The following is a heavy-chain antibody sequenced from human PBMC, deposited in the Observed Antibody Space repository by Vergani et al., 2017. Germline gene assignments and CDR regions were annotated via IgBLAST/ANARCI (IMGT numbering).Heavy chain of an antibody. J-gene: IGHJ6*03. CDR2: IDPSDSYT. D-gene: IGHD1-26*01. CDR3: ARHEVGPTGRDYYYYYMDV. V-gene: IGHV5-10-1*03. Sequence: EVQLVQSGAEVKKPGESLRISCKGSGYSFTSYWISWVRQMPGKGLEWMGRIDPSDSYTNYSPSFQGHVTISADKSITTAYLQWSSLKASDTAMYYCARHEVGPTGRDYYYYYMDVWGKVTTVTVSS. CDR1: GYSFTSYW.